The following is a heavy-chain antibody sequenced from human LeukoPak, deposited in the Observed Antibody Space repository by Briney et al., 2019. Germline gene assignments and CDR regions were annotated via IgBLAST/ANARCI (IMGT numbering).Heavy chain of an antibody. CDR2: VNRDGTEK. Sequence: GGSLRLSCVTSGFNFSDSRMTWVRQAPGKGLQWVANVNRDGTEKHFLDSVEGRFTIPRDNAKKSLYLQMSSLRPQDTAVYFCVRGDWYFESWGQGTLVTVSS. CDR1: GFNFSDSR. D-gene: IGHD2-21*01. J-gene: IGHJ4*02. CDR3: VRGDWYFES. V-gene: IGHV3-7*04.